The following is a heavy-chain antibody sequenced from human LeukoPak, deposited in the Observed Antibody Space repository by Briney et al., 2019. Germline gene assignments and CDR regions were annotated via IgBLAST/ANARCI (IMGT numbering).Heavy chain of an antibody. CDR2: IWYDGSNK. D-gene: IGHD6-19*01. J-gene: IGHJ4*02. V-gene: IGHV3-33*01. CDR1: GFTFSSYG. CDR3: LHSSGYVY. Sequence: PGGSLRLSRAASGFTFSSYGMHWVRQAPGKGLEWVAVIWYDGSNKYYADSVKGRFTISRDNSRNTLYLQMNSLRAEDTAVYYCLHSSGYVYWGQGTLVTVSS.